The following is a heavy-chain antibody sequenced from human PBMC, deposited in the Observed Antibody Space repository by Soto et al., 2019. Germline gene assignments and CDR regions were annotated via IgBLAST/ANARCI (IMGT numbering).Heavy chain of an antibody. D-gene: IGHD1-7*01. J-gene: IGHJ4*02. CDR2: INHSGST. Sequence: QVQPQQWGAGLLKPSETLSLTCAVYGGSFSGYYWSWIRQPPGKGLEWIGEINHSGSTNYNPSLKSRVTISVDTSKNQFSLKLSSVTAADTAVYYCARAKNWNYNYWGQGTLVTVSS. CDR3: ARAKNWNYNY. CDR1: GGSFSGYY. V-gene: IGHV4-34*01.